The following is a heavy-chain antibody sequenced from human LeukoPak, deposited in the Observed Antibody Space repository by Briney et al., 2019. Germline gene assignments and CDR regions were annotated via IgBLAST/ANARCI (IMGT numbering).Heavy chain of an antibody. Sequence: GESLKISCKGSGYTFTNYWIGWVRQMPGKGLEWLGIIYPGDSDTRYNPPSQGQVIISVDKSTSTAYLQWSSVRASDAAIYYCARRSSGYYYLDSWGQGTLVTVSS. CDR3: ARRSSGYYYLDS. V-gene: IGHV5-51*01. CDR2: IYPGDSDT. CDR1: GYTFTNYW. J-gene: IGHJ4*02. D-gene: IGHD3-22*01.